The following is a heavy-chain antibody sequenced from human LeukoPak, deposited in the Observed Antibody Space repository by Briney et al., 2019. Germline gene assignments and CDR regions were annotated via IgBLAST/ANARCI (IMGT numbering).Heavy chain of an antibody. CDR2: IYPGDSDT. D-gene: IGHD2-2*01. CDR3: TLEGAGPGCSSTSCYGRGAFDI. J-gene: IGHJ3*02. Sequence: GESPKISCKGSGYSFTSYWIGWVRQMPGKGLEWMGIIYPGDSDTRYSPSFQGQVTISADKSISTAYLQWSSLKASDTAMYYCTLEGAGPGCSSTSCYGRGAFDIWGQGTMVTVSS. V-gene: IGHV5-51*01. CDR1: GYSFTSYW.